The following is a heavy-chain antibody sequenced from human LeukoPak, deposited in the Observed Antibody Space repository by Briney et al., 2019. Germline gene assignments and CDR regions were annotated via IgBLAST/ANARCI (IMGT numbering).Heavy chain of an antibody. CDR3: ARAGTTGMALDI. J-gene: IGHJ3*02. CDR2: INHSGST. V-gene: IGHV4-34*01. CDR1: GGSFSGYY. Sequence: SETLSLTCAVYGGSFSGYYWSWIRQPPGKGLEWIGEINHSGSTNYNPSLKSRVTISVDTSKNQFSLKLSSVTAADTAVYYCARAGTTGMALDIWGQGTMVTVSS. D-gene: IGHD1-7*01.